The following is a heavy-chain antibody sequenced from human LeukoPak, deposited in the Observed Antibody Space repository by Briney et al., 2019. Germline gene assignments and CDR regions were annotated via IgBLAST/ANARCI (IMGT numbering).Heavy chain of an antibody. CDR2: IRYDGSNK. CDR3: VKDRAGATTGTYYYYYYYMDV. J-gene: IGHJ6*03. V-gene: IGHV3-30*02. D-gene: IGHD1-26*01. Sequence: HPGGSLRLSCAASGFTFSSYGMHWVRQAPGKGLEWVAFIRYDGSNKYYADSVKGRFTISRDNSKNTLYLQMNSLRAEDTAVYYCVKDRAGATTGTYYYYYYYMDVWGKGTTVTVSS. CDR1: GFTFSSYG.